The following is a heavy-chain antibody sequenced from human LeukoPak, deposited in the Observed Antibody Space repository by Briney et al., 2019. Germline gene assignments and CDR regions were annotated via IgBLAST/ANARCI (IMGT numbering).Heavy chain of an antibody. Sequence: SETLSLTCTVSGGSISSYYWSWIRQPRGKGLEWIGYIYYSGSTNYNPSLKSRVTISVDTSKNQFSLKLSSVTAADTAVYYCARDSDYYDSSGYFDYWGQGTLVTVSS. J-gene: IGHJ4*02. D-gene: IGHD3-22*01. CDR3: ARDSDYYDSSGYFDY. V-gene: IGHV4-59*01. CDR2: IYYSGST. CDR1: GGSISSYY.